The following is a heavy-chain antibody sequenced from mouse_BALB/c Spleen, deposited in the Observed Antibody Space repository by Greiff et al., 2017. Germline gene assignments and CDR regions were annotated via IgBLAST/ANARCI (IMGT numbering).Heavy chain of an antibody. V-gene: IGHV2-2*02. D-gene: IGHD1-1*01. J-gene: IGHJ4*01. CDR1: GFSLTSYG. CDR3: ARNLITTVVARDAMDY. Sequence: QVQLQQSGPGLVQPSQSLSITCTVSGFSLTSYGVHWVRQSPGKGLEWLGVIWSGGSTDYNAAFISRLSISKDNSKSQVFFKMNSLQANDTAIYYCARNLITTVVARDAMDYWGQGTSVTVSS. CDR2: IWSGGST.